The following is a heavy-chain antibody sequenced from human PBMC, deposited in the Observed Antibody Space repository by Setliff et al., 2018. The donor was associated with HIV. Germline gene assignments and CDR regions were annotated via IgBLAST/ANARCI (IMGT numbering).Heavy chain of an antibody. V-gene: IGHV1-3*01. D-gene: IGHD2-21*02. Sequence: ASVKVSCKASGYTFTNYAIHWVRQAPGQRLEWMGWINPGNGNTKYSQKFQGRVTITRDTSATTAYMELSSLRSEDTATFYCAREPIGGDDAFDIWGQGTMVT. CDR1: GYTFTNYA. CDR3: AREPIGGDDAFDI. J-gene: IGHJ3*02. CDR2: INPGNGNT.